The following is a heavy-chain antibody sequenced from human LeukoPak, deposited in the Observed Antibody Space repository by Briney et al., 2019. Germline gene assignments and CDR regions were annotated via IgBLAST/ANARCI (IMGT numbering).Heavy chain of an antibody. CDR1: GFTFSSYW. Sequence: GGSLRLSCAASGFTFSSYWMGWVRQAPGKRLEWVASLQDDGSHQYYVDSAKGRFTISRENAKNSLFLQMSSLRVEDTAVYYCARDLSSRDAYWGQGTPVTVSS. V-gene: IGHV3-7*03. CDR3: ARDLSSRDAY. J-gene: IGHJ4*02. CDR2: LQDDGSHQ. D-gene: IGHD6-13*01.